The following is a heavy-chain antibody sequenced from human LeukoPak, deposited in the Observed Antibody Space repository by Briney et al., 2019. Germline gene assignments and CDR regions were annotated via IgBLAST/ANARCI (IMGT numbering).Heavy chain of an antibody. V-gene: IGHV4-59*08. Sequence: SETLSLTCTVSGGSISSYYWSWIRQPPGKGLEWIGYIYYSGSTNYNPSLRSRVTISVDTSKNQFSLKLSSVTAADTAVYYCATFYCGGDCSLYYYYYYMDVWGKGTTVTISS. CDR2: IYYSGST. J-gene: IGHJ6*03. CDR3: ATFYCGGDCSLYYYYYYMDV. CDR1: GGSISSYY. D-gene: IGHD2-21*02.